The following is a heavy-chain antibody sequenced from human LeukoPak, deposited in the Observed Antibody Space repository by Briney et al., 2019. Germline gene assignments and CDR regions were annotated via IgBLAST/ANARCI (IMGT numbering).Heavy chain of an antibody. CDR1: GFSFSSSG. CDR3: VRDGAHWDLDY. Sequence: SGGSLRLSCAASGFSFSSSGMYWVRQAPGKGLEWVAFIRYDGTTEYPDSVKGRFTISRDNPKNTVRLQMNSLRTEDTAMYYCVRDGAHWDLDYWGQGTLVTVSS. V-gene: IGHV3-30*02. J-gene: IGHJ4*02. CDR2: IRYDGTT. D-gene: IGHD7-27*01.